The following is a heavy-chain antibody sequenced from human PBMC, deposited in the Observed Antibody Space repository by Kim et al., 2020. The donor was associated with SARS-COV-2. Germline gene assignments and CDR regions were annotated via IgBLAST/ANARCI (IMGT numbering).Heavy chain of an antibody. J-gene: IGHJ4*02. CDR3: TRLAKWSDAFDY. CDR2: IKSKSESYAT. D-gene: IGHD1-26*01. CDR1: GFTFSGSA. V-gene: IGHV3-73*01. Sequence: GGSLRLSCEASGFTFSGSAIHWVRQTSGKGLEWVGRIKSKSESYATAYVASVKGRFTVSREDSKNTAYLQMNSLKTEDTAVYFCTRLAKWSDAFDYGGQGTLVTVSS.